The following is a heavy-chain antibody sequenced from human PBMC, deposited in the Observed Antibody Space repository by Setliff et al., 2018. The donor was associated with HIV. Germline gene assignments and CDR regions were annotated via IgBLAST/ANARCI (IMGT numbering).Heavy chain of an antibody. CDR1: GGSVSSPSYY. D-gene: IGHD6-13*01. Sequence: PSETLSLTCAVSGGSVSSPSYYWGWIRQPPGKGLEWIGSVYNSGSTNYNPSLKSRVTISVDTSMDQFSLKLNSVTAADTAVYYCAAASSWDPLLDYWGQGTLVTVSS. V-gene: IGHV4-39*07. CDR2: VYNSGST. CDR3: AAASSWDPLLDY. J-gene: IGHJ4*02.